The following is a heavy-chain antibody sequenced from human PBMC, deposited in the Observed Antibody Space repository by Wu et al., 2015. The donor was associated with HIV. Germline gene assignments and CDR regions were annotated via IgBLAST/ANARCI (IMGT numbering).Heavy chain of an antibody. D-gene: IGHD6-13*01. CDR3: ARGEGIAATKELDYFDY. Sequence: QVQLVQSGAEVKKPGASVKVSCKASGYTFTGYYMHWVRQAPGQGLEWMGWISAYNGNTNYAQKLQGRVTMTTDTSTSTAYMELRSLRSDDTAVYYCARGEGIAATKELDYFDYWGQGTLVTVSS. CDR2: ISAYNGNT. CDR1: GYTFTGYY. V-gene: IGHV1-18*04. J-gene: IGHJ4*02.